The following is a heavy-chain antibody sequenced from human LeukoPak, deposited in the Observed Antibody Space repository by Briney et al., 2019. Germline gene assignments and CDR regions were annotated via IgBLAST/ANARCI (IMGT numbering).Heavy chain of an antibody. J-gene: IGHJ3*02. CDR3: ARGEWFGESSHAFDI. V-gene: IGHV4-38-2*02. D-gene: IGHD3-10*01. CDR1: GYSISSGYY. Sequence: SETLSLTCSVSGYSISSGYYWSWIRQPPGEGLEWLGYIYHGGSIFYNPSLKSRVTISLDKSKDQLSLTLSSVTAADTAVYYCARGEWFGESSHAFDIWGQGTMVTVSS. CDR2: IYHGGSI.